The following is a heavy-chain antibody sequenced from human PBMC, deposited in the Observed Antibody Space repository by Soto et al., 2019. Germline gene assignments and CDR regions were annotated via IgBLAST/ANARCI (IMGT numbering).Heavy chain of an antibody. CDR3: AVGPRMWLAGGGY. D-gene: IGHD6-19*01. Sequence: TLSLTCAVYGGSFSGYYWSWIRQPPGKGLEWLGEINHSGVTDYNPSLKSRITISIDTSKKQFSLKLNSVTAADTAVYYCAVGPRMWLAGGGYWGQGTQVTVSS. V-gene: IGHV4-34*01. CDR2: INHSGVT. CDR1: GGSFSGYY. J-gene: IGHJ4*02.